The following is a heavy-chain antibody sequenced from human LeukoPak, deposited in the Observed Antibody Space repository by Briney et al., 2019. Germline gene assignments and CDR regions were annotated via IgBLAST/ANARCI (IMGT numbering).Heavy chain of an antibody. J-gene: IGHJ5*02. CDR3: ARSDCSSVSCPRGFDP. V-gene: IGHV3-30-3*01. CDR2: ISYEGSNK. CDR1: GFTFSSYA. Sequence: PGGSLRLSCAASGFTFSSYAMHWVRQAPGKGLEWVAVISYEGSNKYYTDSVKGRFTISRDNSENTLYLQMNSLRAEDTAVYYCARSDCSSVSCPRGFDPWGQGTLVTVSS. D-gene: IGHD2-2*01.